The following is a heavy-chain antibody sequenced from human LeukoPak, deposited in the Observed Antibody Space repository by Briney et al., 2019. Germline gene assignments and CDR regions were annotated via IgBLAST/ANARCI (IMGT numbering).Heavy chain of an antibody. CDR2: INPSSGGT. Sequence: EASVKVSCKTSGYSFTDYYMHWVRQAPGQGLEWMGWINPSSGGTSSAQKFQGRVTMTRDTSITTVYMEVRWLTSDDTAVYYCARADRLHGGPYLIGPWGQETLVTVSS. J-gene: IGHJ5*02. V-gene: IGHV1-2*02. D-gene: IGHD2-21*01. CDR1: GYSFTDYY. CDR3: ARADRLHGGPYLIGP.